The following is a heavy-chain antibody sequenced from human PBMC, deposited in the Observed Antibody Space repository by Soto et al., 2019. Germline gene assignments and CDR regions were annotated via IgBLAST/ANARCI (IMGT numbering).Heavy chain of an antibody. CDR1: AYSFNNYW. V-gene: IGHV5-51*01. Sequence: SAYSFNNYWIGVERQGSGKILARMAIIYPGDSGTRYSPSFQGQVTISADKSISTAYLQWSSLKASDTAMYYCARMGFSGGGYLSYYYYGMDVWGQGTTVTVSS. CDR3: ARMGFSGGGYLSYYYYGMDV. CDR2: IYPGDSGT. D-gene: IGHD2-15*01. J-gene: IGHJ6*02.